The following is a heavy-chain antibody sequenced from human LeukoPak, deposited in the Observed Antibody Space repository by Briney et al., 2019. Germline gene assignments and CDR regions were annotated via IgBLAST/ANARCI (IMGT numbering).Heavy chain of an antibody. CDR3: ARRIAAAKHFDY. J-gene: IGHJ4*02. CDR1: GFSFSSYG. D-gene: IGHD6-13*01. Sequence: GGSLRISCAASGFSFSSYGMHWVRQAPGKGLEWVAVIWYDGSNKYYADSVKGRFTISRDNSKNTLYLQMNSLRAEDTAVYYCARRIAAAKHFDYWGQGTLVTVSS. V-gene: IGHV3-33*01. CDR2: IWYDGSNK.